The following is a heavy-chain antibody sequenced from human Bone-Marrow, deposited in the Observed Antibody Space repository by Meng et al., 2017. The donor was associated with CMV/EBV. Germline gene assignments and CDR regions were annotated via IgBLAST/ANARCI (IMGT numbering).Heavy chain of an antibody. Sequence: ASVKVSCKASGYSFSRHGINWVRQAPGQGLECMGWISPDTGNTDYVHKLQGRVTMTTDTSTSTVYMELRSLRSDDTAVYYCARGSSSWPNWDFDYWDQGTLVTVSS. CDR1: GYSFSRHG. CDR3: ARGSSSWPNWDFDY. D-gene: IGHD6-13*01. V-gene: IGHV1-18*01. CDR2: ISPDTGNT. J-gene: IGHJ4*02.